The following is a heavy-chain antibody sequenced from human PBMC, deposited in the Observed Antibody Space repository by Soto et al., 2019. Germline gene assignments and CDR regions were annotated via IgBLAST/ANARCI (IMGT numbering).Heavy chain of an antibody. Sequence: EVQLLESGGGLLRPGGSWSLPCEPSGSPLNNNPMPWVRKPPGKGREWVSAISGGGDTTSYADSVKGRFTVSRDGSKNTLYLQMSSLRAEDTALYYCAKGRGGSGSLTPRVDFWGQGTLVTVSS. J-gene: IGHJ4*02. V-gene: IGHV3-23*01. CDR2: ISGGGDTT. CDR1: GSPLNNNP. D-gene: IGHD3-10*01. CDR3: AKGRGGSGSLTPRVDF.